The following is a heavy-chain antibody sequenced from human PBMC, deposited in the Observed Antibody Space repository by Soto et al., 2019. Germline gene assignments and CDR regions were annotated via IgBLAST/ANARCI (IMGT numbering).Heavy chain of an antibody. D-gene: IGHD1-1*01. CDR3: ARTDNPSFNFDY. Sequence: PGESLKISCHVCGYRFTTFWIGWVRQVPGKGLEWVGLLYPRDSDTRYSPSFQGQVTISVDKSINTAYLRWSSLKASDTAIYYCARTDNPSFNFDYWGQGTQVTVSS. J-gene: IGHJ4*02. CDR2: LYPRDSDT. CDR1: GYRFTTFW. V-gene: IGHV5-51*01.